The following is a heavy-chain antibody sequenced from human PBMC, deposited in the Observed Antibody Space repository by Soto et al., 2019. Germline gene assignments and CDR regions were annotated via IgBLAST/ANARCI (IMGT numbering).Heavy chain of an antibody. CDR3: AREYYGLLTGYYNDH. D-gene: IGHD3-9*01. Sequence: EVQLVESGGDSVQPGGSLRRSCAASGFPFSSYWMHWVRHTPGKGLEWVSRISGDGTTIYYADSVTGRFTVSRDNAKNTLSLQMSGLGAEDTAVYYCAREYYGLLTGYYNDHWGQGTLVSVSS. J-gene: IGHJ4*02. CDR2: ISGDGTTI. CDR1: GFPFSSYW. V-gene: IGHV3-74*01.